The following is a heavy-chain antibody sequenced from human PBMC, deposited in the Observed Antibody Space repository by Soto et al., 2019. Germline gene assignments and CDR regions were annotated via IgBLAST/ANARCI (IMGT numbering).Heavy chain of an antibody. CDR1: GFTFDDYG. V-gene: IGHV3-20*04. J-gene: IGHJ1*01. Sequence: PGGSLRLSCAASGFTFDDYGMSWVRQAPGKGLEWVSGINWNGGSTGYADSVKGRFTISRDNAKNSLYLQMKSLKTEDTAVYYCVRGEYSYGSRYFQHWGQGTLVTVSS. CDR3: VRGEYSYGSRYFQH. CDR2: INWNGGST. D-gene: IGHD5-18*01.